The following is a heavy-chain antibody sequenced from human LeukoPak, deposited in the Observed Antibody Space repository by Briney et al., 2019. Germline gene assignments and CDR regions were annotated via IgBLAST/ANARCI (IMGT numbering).Heavy chain of an antibody. V-gene: IGHV1-69*05. D-gene: IGHD1-26*01. CDR3: ATTTKRGELPNYYYYYMDV. CDR1: GGTFSSYA. Sequence: GSSVKVSCKASGGTFSSYAISWVRQAPGQGLEWMGRIIPIFGTANYAQKFQGRVTITTDESTSTAYMELSSLRSEDTAVYYCATTTKRGELPNYYYYYMDVWGRGTTVTVSS. J-gene: IGHJ6*03. CDR2: IIPIFGTA.